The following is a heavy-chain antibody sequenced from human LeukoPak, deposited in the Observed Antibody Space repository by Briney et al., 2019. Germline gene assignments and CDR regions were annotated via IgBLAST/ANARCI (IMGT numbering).Heavy chain of an antibody. CDR1: GFTFSSYG. V-gene: IGHV3-30*02. CDR3: AKGYCSSTSCYTALGDY. CDR2: IRYDGSNK. J-gene: IGHJ4*02. D-gene: IGHD2-2*02. Sequence: GGSLRLSCAASGFTFSSYGVHWLRQAPGKGLEWVAFIRYDGSNKYYADSVKGRFTISRDNSKNTLYLQMNSLRAEDTAVYYCAKGYCSSTSCYTALGDYWGQGTLVTVSS.